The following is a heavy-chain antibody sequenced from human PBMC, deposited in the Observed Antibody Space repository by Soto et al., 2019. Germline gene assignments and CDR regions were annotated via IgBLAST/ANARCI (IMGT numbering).Heavy chain of an antibody. CDR3: ARYDYNGYYFDY. J-gene: IGHJ4*02. V-gene: IGHV1-46*01. D-gene: IGHD4-4*01. Sequence: VAPLKVARKSFVYTISNYFIDWLSKAQEKGHEWMGIITRSGGSTTYAQKCQGRVTMTTDTSTSTVYMELSSLRSEDTAVYYCARYDYNGYYFDYWGQGTLLSVSS. CDR2: ITRSGGST. CDR1: VYTISNYF.